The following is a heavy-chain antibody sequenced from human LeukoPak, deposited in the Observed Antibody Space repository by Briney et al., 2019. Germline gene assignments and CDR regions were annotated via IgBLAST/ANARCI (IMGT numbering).Heavy chain of an antibody. CDR1: GFTFSSYW. CDR3: ARAYYYDSSGYYYEPYYFDY. CDR2: IKQDGSEK. D-gene: IGHD3-22*01. J-gene: IGHJ4*02. Sequence: GGSLRLSCAASGFTFSSYWMSWVRQAPGKGLEWVANIKQDGSEKYYVDSVKGRFTISRDNAKNSLYLQMNSLRAEDTAVYYCARAYYYDSSGYYYEPYYFDYWGQGTLVTVSS. V-gene: IGHV3-7*01.